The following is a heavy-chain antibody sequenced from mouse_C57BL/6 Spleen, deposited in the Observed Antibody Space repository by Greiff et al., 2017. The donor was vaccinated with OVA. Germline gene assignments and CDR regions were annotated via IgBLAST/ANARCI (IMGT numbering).Heavy chain of an antibody. Sequence: EVKLVESGGGLVKPGGSLKLSCAASGFTFSSYAMSWVRQPPEKRLEWVATISDGGSYTYYPDNVKGRFTISRDNAKNNLYLQRSELKSEDTSVYYSASRANWFGYDAIAYWGQGTSVTVSS. V-gene: IGHV5-4*03. CDR3: ASRANWFGYDAIAY. CDR1: GFTFSSYA. J-gene: IGHJ4*01. D-gene: IGHD4-1*01. CDR2: ISDGGSYT.